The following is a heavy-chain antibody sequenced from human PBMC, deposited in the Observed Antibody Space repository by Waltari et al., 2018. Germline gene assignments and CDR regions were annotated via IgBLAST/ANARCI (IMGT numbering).Heavy chain of an antibody. CDR1: GYSTSSGYY. CDR3: ARDNSSGYYYAFFDY. CDR2: IYHSGRT. D-gene: IGHD3-22*01. J-gene: IGHJ4*02. V-gene: IGHV4-38-2*02. Sequence: QVQLQESGPGLVKPSETLSLTCAVSGYSTSSGYYWGWVRQPPGKGLEWIGSIYHSGRTYYNPSLKSRVTISVDTSKNQFSLKLSSVTAADTAVYYCARDNSSGYYYAFFDYWGQGTLVTVSS.